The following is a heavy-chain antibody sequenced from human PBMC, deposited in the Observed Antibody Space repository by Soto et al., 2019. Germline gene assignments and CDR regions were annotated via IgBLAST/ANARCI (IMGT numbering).Heavy chain of an antibody. J-gene: IGHJ3*02. CDR1: GYTFTSYA. CDR2: INAGNGNT. D-gene: IGHD6-19*01. Sequence: ASVKVSCKASGYTFTSYAMHWVRQAPGQRLEWMGWINAGNGNTKYSQKFQGRVTITRDTSASTAYMELSSLRSEDTAVYYCARIAVAVKDAFDIWGQGTMVTVSS. V-gene: IGHV1-3*01. CDR3: ARIAVAVKDAFDI.